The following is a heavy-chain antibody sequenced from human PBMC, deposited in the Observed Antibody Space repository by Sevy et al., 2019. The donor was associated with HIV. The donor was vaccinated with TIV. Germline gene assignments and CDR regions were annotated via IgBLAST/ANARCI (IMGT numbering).Heavy chain of an antibody. J-gene: IGHJ4*02. CDR1: GYIFIDYY. CDR2: INPNSGGT. V-gene: IGHV1-2*06. Sequence: ASVNVSCKASGYIFIDYYMHWVRQAPGQGLEWMGRINPNSGGTNYTQKFQGRVTMTRDTSITTVYMGLSSLRSDDTAVYYCVRVSFRNYFDHWGQGTLVTVSS. CDR3: VRVSFRNYFDH.